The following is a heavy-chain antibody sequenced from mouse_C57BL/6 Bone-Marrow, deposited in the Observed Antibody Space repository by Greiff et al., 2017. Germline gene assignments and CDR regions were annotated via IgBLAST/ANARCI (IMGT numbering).Heavy chain of an antibody. CDR3: AILWLRDYYAMDY. D-gene: IGHD2-2*01. V-gene: IGHV1-74*01. J-gene: IGHJ4*01. CDR1: GYTFTSYW. CDR2: FHPSDSDT. Sequence: QVQLQQPGAELVKPGASVKVSCKASGYTFTSYWMHWVKQRPGQGLEWIGRFHPSDSDTNYNQKFKGKATLTVDKSSSTAYMQLSSLTSEDSAVYYCAILWLRDYYAMDYWGQGTSVTVSS.